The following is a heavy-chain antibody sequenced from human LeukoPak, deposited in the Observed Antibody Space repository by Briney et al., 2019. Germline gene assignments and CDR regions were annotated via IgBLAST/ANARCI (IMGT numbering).Heavy chain of an antibody. Sequence: SETLSLTCTVSGGSISSSSYYWGWIRQPPGKGLEWIGSIYYSGSTYYNPSLKSRVTISVDTSKNQFSLKLSSVTAADTAVYYCARDPPPIAVAGIYSDYWGQGTLVTVSS. J-gene: IGHJ4*02. CDR3: ARDPPPIAVAGIYSDY. CDR2: IYYSGST. V-gene: IGHV4-39*07. CDR1: GGSISSSSYY. D-gene: IGHD6-19*01.